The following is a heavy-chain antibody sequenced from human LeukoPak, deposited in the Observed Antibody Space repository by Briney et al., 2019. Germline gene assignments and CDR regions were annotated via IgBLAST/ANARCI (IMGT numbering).Heavy chain of an antibody. V-gene: IGHV1-69*04. CDR2: IIPILGIA. Sequence: SVKVSCKASGGTFSSYAISWVRQAPGQGLEWMGRIIPILGIANYAQKFQGRVTITADKSTSTAYMELSSLRSEDTAVYYCARELTPGYYGMDVWGQGTTVTVSS. CDR1: GGTFSSYA. CDR3: ARELTPGYYGMDV. D-gene: IGHD3-9*01. J-gene: IGHJ6*02.